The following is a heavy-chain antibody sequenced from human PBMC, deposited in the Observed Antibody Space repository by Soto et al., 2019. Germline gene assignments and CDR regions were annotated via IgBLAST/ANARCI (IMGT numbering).Heavy chain of an antibody. Sequence: QVQLVESGGGVVQPGRSLRLSCAASGFTFSSYGMHWVRQAPGKGLEWVAVIWYDGSNKYYADSVKGRFTISRDNSKNTRYLLMNSLRAEDTAVYYCARVKEYYDSSGYIDYWGQGTLVTVSS. V-gene: IGHV3-33*01. D-gene: IGHD3-22*01. CDR3: ARVKEYYDSSGYIDY. CDR2: IWYDGSNK. J-gene: IGHJ4*02. CDR1: GFTFSSYG.